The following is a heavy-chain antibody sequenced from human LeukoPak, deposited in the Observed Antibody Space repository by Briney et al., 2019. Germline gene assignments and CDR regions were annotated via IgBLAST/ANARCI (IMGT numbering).Heavy chain of an antibody. CDR3: ARHADSSGYYYWDY. J-gene: IGHJ4*02. V-gene: IGHV4-59*08. D-gene: IGHD3-22*01. Sequence: SETLSLTCTVSGGAISSYYWSWIRRPPGKGLEWVGYIYYSGSTNYNPSLKSRVTISVDTSKNQFSLKLSSVTAADTAVYYCARHADSSGYYYWDYWGQGTLVTVSS. CDR1: GGAISSYY. CDR2: IYYSGST.